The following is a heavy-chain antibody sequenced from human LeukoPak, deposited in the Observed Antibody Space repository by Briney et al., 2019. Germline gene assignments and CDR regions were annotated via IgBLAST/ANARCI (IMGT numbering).Heavy chain of an antibody. D-gene: IGHD6-13*01. J-gene: IGHJ4*02. CDR2: IKQDGSEK. Sequence: GGSLRLSCAASGFTFSSYWMSWVRQAPGKGLEWVANIKQDGSEKYYVDSVKGRFTISRDNAKNSLYLQMNSLRAEDTAVYYCARRWWQQLVVTLFDYWGQGTLVTVSS. V-gene: IGHV3-7*01. CDR1: GFTFSSYW. CDR3: ARRWWQQLVVTLFDY.